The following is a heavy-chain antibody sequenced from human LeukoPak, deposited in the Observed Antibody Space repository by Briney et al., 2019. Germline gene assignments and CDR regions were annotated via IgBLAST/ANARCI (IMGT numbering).Heavy chain of an antibody. CDR2: IYYSGST. V-gene: IGHV4-39*01. J-gene: IGHJ6*04. Sequence: SENLSLTCTVSGGSISSSSYYWGWIRQPPGKGLEWIGSIYYSGSTYYNPSLKSRVTISVDTSKNQFSLKLSSVTAADTAVYYCARLIRVVVPARDVWGKGTTVTVSS. CDR3: ARLIRVVVPARDV. D-gene: IGHD2-2*01. CDR1: GGSISSSSYY.